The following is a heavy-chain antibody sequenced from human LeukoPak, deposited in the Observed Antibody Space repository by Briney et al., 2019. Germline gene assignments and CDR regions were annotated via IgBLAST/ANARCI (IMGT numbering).Heavy chain of an antibody. CDR1: GFTFSSYC. J-gene: IGHJ6*02. D-gene: IGHD3-22*01. CDR2: IKQDGVEK. V-gene: IGHV3-7*01. Sequence: GGSLRLSCAASGFTFSSYCMSWVRQAPGKGLEWVADIKQDGVEKYYVDSVQGRFTISRDNAKNSMYLQMNSLRAEVTAVCYCERDKGYYDSSSSYYYGMDVWGQGNTVTVSS. CDR3: ERDKGYYDSSSSYYYGMDV.